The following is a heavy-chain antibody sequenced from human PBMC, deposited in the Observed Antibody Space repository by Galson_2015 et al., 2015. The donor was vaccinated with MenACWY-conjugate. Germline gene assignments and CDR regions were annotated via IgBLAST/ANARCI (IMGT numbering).Heavy chain of an antibody. Sequence: SLRLSCAASGFTFSSYWMHWVRQAPGKGLVWVSRINSDGSSTSYADSVKGRFTISRDNAKNTLYLQMNSLRAEDTAVYYCARDPRGNQKYYYGSGSLGPSGFDYWGQGTLVTVSS. CDR3: ARDPRGNQKYYYGSGSLGPSGFDY. D-gene: IGHD3-10*01. CDR1: GFTFSSYW. J-gene: IGHJ4*02. V-gene: IGHV3-74*01. CDR2: INSDGSST.